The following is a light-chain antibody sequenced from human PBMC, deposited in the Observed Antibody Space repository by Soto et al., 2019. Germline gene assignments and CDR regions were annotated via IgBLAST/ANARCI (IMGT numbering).Light chain of an antibody. CDR3: QQYGNSPPT. CDR2: GAS. V-gene: IGKV3-20*01. J-gene: IGKJ1*01. CDR1: QSFSSSS. Sequence: DIVLTQSPGTLSLSPGERATLSCRASQSFSSSSLAWYQQKPGQAPRLLIYGASSRAPGIPDRFSGSGSGTDFTLTISRLEPEDFAVYYCQQYGNSPPTFGQGTKVDNK.